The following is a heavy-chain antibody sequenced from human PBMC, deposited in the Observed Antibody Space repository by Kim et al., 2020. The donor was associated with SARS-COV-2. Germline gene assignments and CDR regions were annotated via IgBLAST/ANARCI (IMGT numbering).Heavy chain of an antibody. CDR1: GGSISSGGYA. CDR3: ARGGASTVTSFWYFDL. Sequence: TLSLTCRVSGGSISSGGYAWSWLRQAPGKGPEWIGYIYYSGTSHHNPALSRRVTLSIERSKNQITLQLRSVTAADTAVYFCARGGASTVTSFWYFDLWGRGTLVSVSS. V-gene: IGHV4-30-2*01. D-gene: IGHD4-17*01. CDR2: IYYSGTS. J-gene: IGHJ2*01.